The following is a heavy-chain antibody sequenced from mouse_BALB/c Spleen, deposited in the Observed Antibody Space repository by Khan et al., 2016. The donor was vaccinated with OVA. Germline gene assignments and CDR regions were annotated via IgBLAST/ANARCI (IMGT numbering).Heavy chain of an antibody. D-gene: IGHD2-14*01. J-gene: IGHJ3*01. Sequence: QIQLVQSGAELARPGASVKMSCKASGYTFTSYTIHWIKKRPGQGLEWIGYINPSNGYTNYNQKFKDKATLTTDKSSTTAYLKLSSLTSDDSSVCNCVRDGAYRRNDGWFDYWGQGTLVTVSA. CDR1: GYTFTSYT. CDR3: VRDGAYRRNDGWFDY. CDR2: INPSNGYT. V-gene: IGHV1-4*01.